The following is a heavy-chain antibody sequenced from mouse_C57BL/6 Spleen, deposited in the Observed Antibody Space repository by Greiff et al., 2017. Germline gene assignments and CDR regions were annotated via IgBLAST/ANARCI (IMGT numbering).Heavy chain of an antibody. V-gene: IGHV1-50*01. Sequence: QVQLQQPGAELVKPGASVKLSCKASGYTFTSYWMQWVKQRPGQGLEWIGEIDPSDSYTNYNQKFKGKATLTVDTSSSTAYMQLSRLTSEDSAVYYCASRKGYFDYWGQGTTLTVSS. CDR2: IDPSDSYT. CDR3: ASRKGYFDY. J-gene: IGHJ2*01. CDR1: GYTFTSYW.